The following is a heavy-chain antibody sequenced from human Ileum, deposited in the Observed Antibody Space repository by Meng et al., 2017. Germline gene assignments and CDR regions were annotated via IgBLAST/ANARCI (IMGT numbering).Heavy chain of an antibody. J-gene: IGHJ4*02. CDR2: MSPNSGNT. Sequence: ASVKVSCKASGYIFTTYDIQWVRQATGQGLEWMGWMSPNSGNTGYVQQFQGRVTMTRNTSISTAYMELSSLTSEDTAFYYCTRGTLSKNYYDSSGYSLGYWGQGNRVNGAS. V-gene: IGHV1-8*01. D-gene: IGHD3-22*01. CDR1: GYIFTTYD. CDR3: TRGTLSKNYYDSSGYSLGY.